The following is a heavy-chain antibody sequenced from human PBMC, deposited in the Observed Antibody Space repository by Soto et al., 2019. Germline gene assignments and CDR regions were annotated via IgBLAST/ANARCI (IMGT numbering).Heavy chain of an antibody. V-gene: IGHV4-34*01. D-gene: IGHD3-22*01. Sequence: QVQLQQWGAGLLKPSETLSLTCAVYGGSFSGYYWSWIRQPPRKGLEWSGEINHSGSTNYNPSLKSRVTISVDTSKNQFSLKLSSVTAADTAVYYCARRYYDSSGLVKFYWGQGTLVTVSS. CDR2: INHSGST. J-gene: IGHJ4*02. CDR3: ARRYYDSSGLVKFY. CDR1: GGSFSGYY.